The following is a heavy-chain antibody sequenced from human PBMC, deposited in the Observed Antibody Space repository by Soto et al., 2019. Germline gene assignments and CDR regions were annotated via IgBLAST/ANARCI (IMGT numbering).Heavy chain of an antibody. CDR2: TYYTSKWYN. J-gene: IGHJ6*02. D-gene: IGHD6-19*01. CDR3: ARVYSSGWSFHYGTDV. V-gene: IGHV6-1*01. Sequence: QATLQQSVPGLVKPSQTLSLTCAIFEDSLSSNSAIWNWFRQSPSRGLEWLGMTYYTSKWYNDYAVSVKSRISIKPDISKNQVSLQPDSVAPEDTAGYYCARVYSSGWSFHYGTDVWGQGTTVTVSS. CDR1: EDSLSSNSAI.